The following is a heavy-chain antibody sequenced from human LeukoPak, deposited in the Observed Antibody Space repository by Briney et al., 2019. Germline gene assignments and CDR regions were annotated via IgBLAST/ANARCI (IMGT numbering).Heavy chain of an antibody. V-gene: IGHV1-18*01. CDR1: GYTFTNYG. J-gene: IGHJ5*02. D-gene: IGHD1-26*01. CDR3: AREMVGATAWFDP. CDR2: ISAYNGNT. Sequence: GASVKVSCKASGYTFTNYGVSWVRQAPGQGLEWMGWISAYNGNTNYAQKLQGRVTMTRDTSISTAYMELSRLRSDDTAVYYCAREMVGATAWFDPWGQGTLVTVSS.